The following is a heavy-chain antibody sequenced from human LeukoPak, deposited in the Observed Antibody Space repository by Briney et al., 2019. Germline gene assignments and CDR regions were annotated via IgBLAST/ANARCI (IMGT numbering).Heavy chain of an antibody. Sequence: SETLSLTCTVSGGSISSYYWSWIRQPPGKGLEWIAYISYSGNTNYNPSLKSRVTISLDTSKNQFSLKLSSVTAADTAVYYCARYTNSWPYYLDYWGQGTLVTVSS. CDR1: GGSISSYY. D-gene: IGHD2-2*02. V-gene: IGHV4-59*01. CDR3: ARYTNSWPYYLDY. CDR2: ISYSGNT. J-gene: IGHJ4*02.